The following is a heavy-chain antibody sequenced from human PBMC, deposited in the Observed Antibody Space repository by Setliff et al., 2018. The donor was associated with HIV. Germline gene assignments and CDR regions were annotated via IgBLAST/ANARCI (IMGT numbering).Heavy chain of an antibody. D-gene: IGHD3-10*01. J-gene: IGHJ6*02. Sequence: ASVKVSCKASGGTFSSYAISWVRQAPGQGLEWMGGIIPIFGTANYAQKFQGRVTITTDESTSTAYMELSSLRSEDTAVYYCARAGGSGSYYLSWYYGMDVGPRDHGHRLL. V-gene: IGHV1-69*05. CDR1: GGTFSSYA. CDR3: ARAGGSGSYYLSWYYGMDV. CDR2: IIPIFGTA.